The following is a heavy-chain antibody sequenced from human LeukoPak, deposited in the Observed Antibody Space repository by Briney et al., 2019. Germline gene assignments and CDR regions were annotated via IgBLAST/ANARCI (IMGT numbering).Heavy chain of an antibody. J-gene: IGHJ4*02. CDR2: IYSGGST. CDR3: ARDRYSGYDLAY. V-gene: IGHV3-53*01. D-gene: IGHD5-12*01. CDR1: GGSISSYY. Sequence: PSETLSLTCTVSGGSISSYYWSWVRQAPGKGLEWVSVIYSGGSTYYADSVKGRFTISRDNSKNTPYLQMNSLRAEDTAVYYCARDRYSGYDLAYWGQGTLVTVSS.